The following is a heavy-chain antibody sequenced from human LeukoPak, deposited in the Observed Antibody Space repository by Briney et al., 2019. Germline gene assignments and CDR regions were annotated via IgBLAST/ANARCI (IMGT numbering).Heavy chain of an antibody. CDR1: GFTFSSYW. Sequence: GGSLRLSCAASGFTFSSYWMHWVRQAPGKGLVWVSRINSDGSSTSYADSVKGRFTISRDNAKNSLYLQMNSLRAEDTALYYCAKGGRRLNDGFDPWGQGTLVTASS. CDR3: AKGGRRLNDGFDP. D-gene: IGHD1-1*01. J-gene: IGHJ5*02. V-gene: IGHV3-74*01. CDR2: INSDGSST.